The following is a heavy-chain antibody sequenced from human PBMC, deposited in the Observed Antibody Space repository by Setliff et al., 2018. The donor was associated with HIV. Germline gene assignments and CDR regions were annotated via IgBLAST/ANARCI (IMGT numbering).Heavy chain of an antibody. D-gene: IGHD6-6*01. Sequence: SETLSLTCTVSGGSINTGHYYWSWIRHHPGKGLEWIAYIYYTGNTYFNPSLKSRITISIDTSKNQFSLKMSSVTAADTAVYYCARDPAPSSSASYFQHWGQGTPVTVSS. CDR1: GGSINTGHYY. J-gene: IGHJ1*01. V-gene: IGHV4-31*03. CDR2: IYYTGNT. CDR3: ARDPAPSSSASYFQH.